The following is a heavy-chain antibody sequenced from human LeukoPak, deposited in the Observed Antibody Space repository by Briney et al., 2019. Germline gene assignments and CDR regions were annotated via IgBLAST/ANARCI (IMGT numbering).Heavy chain of an antibody. CDR2: IYYSGST. V-gene: IGHV4-39*07. Sequence: SETLSLTCTVSGGSISSSSYYWGWIRQPPGKGLEWIGSIYYSGSTYYNPSLKSRVTMSVDTSKNQFSLKLSSVTAADTAVYYCARDTVTTAMDVWGQGTTVTVSS. CDR3: ARDTVTTAMDV. D-gene: IGHD4-17*01. J-gene: IGHJ6*02. CDR1: GGSISSSSYY.